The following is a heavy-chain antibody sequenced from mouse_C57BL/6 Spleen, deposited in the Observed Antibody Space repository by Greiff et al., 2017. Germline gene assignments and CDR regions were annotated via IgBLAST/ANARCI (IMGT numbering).Heavy chain of an antibody. J-gene: IGHJ2*01. D-gene: IGHD5-1-1*01. V-gene: IGHV1-82*01. Sequence: VQLLQSGPELVKPGASVKISCKASGYAFSSSWMNWVKQRPGKGLEWIGRIYPGAGNTNYNGKFKSKATLSVAKSTSPACLQLSSLTSEDSAIYYCARPDTWGSFDYWGQGTTLTVSS. CDR2: IYPGAGNT. CDR3: ARPDTWGSFDY. CDR1: GYAFSSSW.